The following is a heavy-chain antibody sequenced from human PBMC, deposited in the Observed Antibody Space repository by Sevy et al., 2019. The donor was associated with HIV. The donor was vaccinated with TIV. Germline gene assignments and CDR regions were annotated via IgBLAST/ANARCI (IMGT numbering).Heavy chain of an antibody. V-gene: IGHV4-59*01. CDR2: IYYSGST. CDR3: ARLKNDFWSGHYLSSDGYFDY. D-gene: IGHD3-3*01. Sequence: SETLSLTCTVSGGSISSYYWSWIRQPPGKGLEWIGYIYYSGSTNYNPPLKSRVTISVDTSKNQFSLKLSSVTAADTAVYYCARLKNDFWSGHYLSSDGYFDYWGQGTLVTVSS. J-gene: IGHJ4*02. CDR1: GGSISSYY.